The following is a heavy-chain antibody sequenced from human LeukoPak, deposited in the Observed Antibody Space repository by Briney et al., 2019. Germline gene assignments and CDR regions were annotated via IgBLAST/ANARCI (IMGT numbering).Heavy chain of an antibody. CDR2: ISYDGSNK. CDR1: GFTFSSYG. Sequence: PGGSLTLSCAASGFTFSSYGMHWVRQPPGQGLEWVAVISYDGSNKYYADTVKGRFTISRDNSKNTLYLQMNSLRAADTAVYYCAKGIDYGDYAYWGQGTLVTVSS. CDR3: AKGIDYGDYAY. J-gene: IGHJ4*02. D-gene: IGHD4-17*01. V-gene: IGHV3-30*18.